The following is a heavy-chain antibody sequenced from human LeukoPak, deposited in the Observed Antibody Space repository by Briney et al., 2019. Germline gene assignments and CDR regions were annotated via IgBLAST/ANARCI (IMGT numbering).Heavy chain of an antibody. CDR3: AKCGDFIAASYNWFDP. D-gene: IGHD6-13*01. J-gene: IGHJ5*02. CDR2: INPNSGGT. Sequence: ASVKVSCKASGYTFTDYYMHWVRQAPGQGLEWMGWINPNSGGTKYAQKFQGRVTMTRDTSISTAYMELNRLTSDDTAVYYCAKCGDFIAASYNWFDPWGPGTLVTVSS. V-gene: IGHV1-2*02. CDR1: GYTFTDYY.